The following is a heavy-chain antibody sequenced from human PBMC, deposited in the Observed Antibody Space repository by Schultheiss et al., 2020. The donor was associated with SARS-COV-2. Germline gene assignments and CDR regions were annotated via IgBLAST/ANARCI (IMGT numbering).Heavy chain of an antibody. D-gene: IGHD1-26*01. CDR1: GGSFSGYY. J-gene: IGHJ6*02. V-gene: IGHV4-34*01. CDR3: ARPRGGTTTTGINYYYYYGMDV. Sequence: GSLRLSCAVYGGSFSGYYWSWIRQPPGKGLEWIGEINHSGSTNYNPSLKSRVTISVDTSKNQFSLKLSSVTAADTAVYYCARPRGGTTTTGINYYYYYGMDVWGQGTTVTVSS. CDR2: INHSGST.